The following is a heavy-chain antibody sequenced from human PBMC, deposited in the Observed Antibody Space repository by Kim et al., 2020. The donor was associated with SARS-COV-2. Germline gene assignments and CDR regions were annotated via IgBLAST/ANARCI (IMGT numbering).Heavy chain of an antibody. CDR3: ARLYVDIVDTGSFDY. CDR1: GGSISSGSYY. Sequence: SETLSLTCTVSGGSISSGSYYWSWIRQPAGKGLEWIGRIYTSGSTNYNPSLKSRVTISVDTSKNQFSLKLSSVTAADTAVYYCARLYVDIVDTGSFDYWGQGTLVTVSS. D-gene: IGHD5-12*01. V-gene: IGHV4-61*02. CDR2: IYTSGST. J-gene: IGHJ4*02.